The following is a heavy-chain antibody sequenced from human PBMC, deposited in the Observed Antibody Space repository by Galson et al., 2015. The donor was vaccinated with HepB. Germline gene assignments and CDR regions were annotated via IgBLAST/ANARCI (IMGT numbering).Heavy chain of an antibody. Sequence: SVKVSCKASGYTFTSYYMHWVRQAPGQGLEWMGIINPSGGSTSYAQKFQGRVTMTRDTSTSTVYMELSSLRSEDTAVYYCARTTVTTSYYYYYMDVWGKGTTVTVSS. V-gene: IGHV1-46*03. J-gene: IGHJ6*03. CDR2: INPSGGST. CDR3: ARTTVTTSYYYYYMDV. D-gene: IGHD4-17*01. CDR1: GYTFTSYY.